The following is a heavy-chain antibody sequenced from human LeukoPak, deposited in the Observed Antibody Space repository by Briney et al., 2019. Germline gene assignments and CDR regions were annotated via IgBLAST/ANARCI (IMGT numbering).Heavy chain of an antibody. V-gene: IGHV3-7*03. D-gene: IGHD3-10*01. CDR2: IKQDGSEK. Sequence: GGSLRLSCAASGFTFSSYEMNWVRQAPGKGLEWVANIKQDGSEKYYVDSVKGRFTISRDNSKNSLYLQMNSLRTEDTALYYCAKGKNTGSYLSHVDYWGQGTLVTVSS. CDR1: GFTFSSYE. J-gene: IGHJ4*02. CDR3: AKGKNTGSYLSHVDY.